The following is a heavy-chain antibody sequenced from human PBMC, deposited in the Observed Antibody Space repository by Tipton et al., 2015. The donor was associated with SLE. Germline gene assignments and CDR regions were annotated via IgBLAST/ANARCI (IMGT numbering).Heavy chain of an antibody. D-gene: IGHD3-3*01. V-gene: IGHV3-30*02. CDR3: AKGDPFGES. Sequence: SLRLSCAASGFTFIGYGMHWVRQAPGKGLEWVAFIRFDGSNKYYADSVKGRITISRNNSKNTVYLQMSSLRTEDTAGYYCAKGDPFGESWGQGTLVTVPS. CDR1: GFTFIGYG. CDR2: IRFDGSNK. J-gene: IGHJ5*02.